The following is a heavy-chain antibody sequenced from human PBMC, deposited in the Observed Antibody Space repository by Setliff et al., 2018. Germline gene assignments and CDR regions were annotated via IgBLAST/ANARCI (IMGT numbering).Heavy chain of an antibody. CDR2: IRFDGTTK. D-gene: IGHD3-10*01. CDR3: AKVKKQLIRGSGLDL. J-gene: IGHJ5*02. Sequence: SCAASGFVFGTYGMHWVRQAPGKGLEWVAFIRFDGTTKYYADSVKGRFTISRDNSQNTLYLQMDSLRPEDTAVYYCAKVKKQLIRGSGLDLWGQGTLVTVSS. V-gene: IGHV3-30*02. CDR1: GFVFGTYG.